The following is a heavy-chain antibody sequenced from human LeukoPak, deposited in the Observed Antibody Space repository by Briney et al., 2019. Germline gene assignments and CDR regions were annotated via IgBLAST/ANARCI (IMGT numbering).Heavy chain of an antibody. V-gene: IGHV3-21*01. CDR3: ARGAVAGPIDY. Sequence: SRGSLRLSCAASGFTFSSYNMNWVRQAPGKGLEWVSSIARSSVYIYYAESLKGRFTISRDNAKNSLYLQMNSLRAEDTAVYYCARGAVAGPIDYWGQGTLVT. CDR2: IARSSVYI. D-gene: IGHD6-19*01. J-gene: IGHJ4*02. CDR1: GFTFSSYN.